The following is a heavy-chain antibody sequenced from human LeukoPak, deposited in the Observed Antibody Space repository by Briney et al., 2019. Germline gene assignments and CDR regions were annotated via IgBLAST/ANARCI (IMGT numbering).Heavy chain of an antibody. D-gene: IGHD1-26*01. CDR3: AKVRDSGSYTYYSFGMDV. V-gene: IGHV3-23*01. CDR2: IRGNGGST. J-gene: IGHJ6*02. Sequence: PGGSLRLSCAASGFTFSSYAMSWVRQAPGKGLEWVSVIRGNGGSTYYADSVKGRFTISRDNSKNTLYLQMNSLRAEDTAVYYCAKVRDSGSYTYYSFGMDVWGQGTTATVSS. CDR1: GFTFSSYA.